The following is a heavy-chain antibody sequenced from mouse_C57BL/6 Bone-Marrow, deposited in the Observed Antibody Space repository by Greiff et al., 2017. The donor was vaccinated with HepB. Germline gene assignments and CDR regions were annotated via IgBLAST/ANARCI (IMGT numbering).Heavy chain of an antibody. CDR3: ARKGAYSNYDYYAMDD. Sequence: VQLQQSGPELVKPGASVKISCKASGYAFSRSWMNWVKQRPGKGLEWIGRIYPGDGDTNYNGKFKGKATLTADKSSSTAYMQLSSLTSEDSAVYFCARKGAYSNYDYYAMDDWGQGTSVTVSS. V-gene: IGHV1-82*01. J-gene: IGHJ4*01. CDR2: IYPGDGDT. CDR1: GYAFSRSW. D-gene: IGHD2-5*01.